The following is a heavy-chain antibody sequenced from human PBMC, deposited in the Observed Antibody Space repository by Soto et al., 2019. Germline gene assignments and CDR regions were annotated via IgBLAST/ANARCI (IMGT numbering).Heavy chain of an antibody. D-gene: IGHD6-19*01. CDR3: ARPKGSYSSGYYYXDY. Sequence: SVKVSCKTSGGTFSTYAIYWVRQAPGQGLEWMGAIIPLFGTADYAQKFQGRVTITADESTSTAYMELSSLRSEDTAVYYCARPKGSYSSGYYYXDYWGQGTLVTVSS. CDR2: IIPLFGTA. CDR1: GGTFSTYA. V-gene: IGHV1-69*13. J-gene: IGHJ4*02.